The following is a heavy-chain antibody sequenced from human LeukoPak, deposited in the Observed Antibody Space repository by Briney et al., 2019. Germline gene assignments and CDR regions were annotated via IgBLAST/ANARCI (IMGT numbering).Heavy chain of an antibody. CDR1: GFTFSNYA. CDR3: ARVHYCGDDCYREIDS. CDR2: ISNDGSNK. D-gene: IGHD2-21*02. V-gene: IGHV3-30-3*01. J-gene: IGHJ4*02. Sequence: GASLRLSCAASGFTFSNYAMSWVRQAPGKGLEWVAVISNDGSNKYYADSAKGRFTISRGNSKNTLYLQMRSLRPEDTAVYYCARVHYCGDDCYREIDSWGQGTLVIVSS.